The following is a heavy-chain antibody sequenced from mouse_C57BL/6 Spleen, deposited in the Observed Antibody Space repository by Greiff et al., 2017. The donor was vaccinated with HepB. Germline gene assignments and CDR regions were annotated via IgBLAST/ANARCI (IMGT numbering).Heavy chain of an antibody. CDR2: IWSGGST. J-gene: IGHJ3*01. CDR3: ARNGDYDYDWFAY. V-gene: IGHV2-2*01. CDR1: GFSLTSYG. Sequence: VQLQQSGPGLVQPSQSLSITCTVSGFSLTSYGVHWVRQSPGKGLEWLGVIWSGGSTDYNAAFISRLSISKDNSKSQVFFKMNSLQADDTAIYYCARNGDYDYDWFAYWGQGTLVTVSA. D-gene: IGHD2-4*01.